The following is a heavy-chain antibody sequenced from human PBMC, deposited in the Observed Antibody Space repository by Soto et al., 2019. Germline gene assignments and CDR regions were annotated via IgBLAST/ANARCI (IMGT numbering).Heavy chain of an antibody. CDR2: ISSSGSTI. CDR1: GFTFSDYY. CDR3: ASLYGSGSYFGYYYGMDV. D-gene: IGHD3-10*01. J-gene: IGHJ6*02. Sequence: PGGSLRLSCAASGFTFSDYYMSWIRQAPGKGLEWVSYISSSGSTIYYADSVKGRFTISRDNAKNSLYLQMNSLRAEGTAVYYCASLYGSGSYFGYYYGMDVWGQGTTVTVSS. V-gene: IGHV3-11*01.